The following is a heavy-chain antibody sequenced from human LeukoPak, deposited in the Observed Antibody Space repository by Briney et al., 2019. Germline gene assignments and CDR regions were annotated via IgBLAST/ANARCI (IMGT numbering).Heavy chain of an antibody. CDR1: GFTFSTYA. V-gene: IGHV3-23*01. D-gene: IGHD3-9*01. Sequence: QPGGSLRLSCAASGFTFSTYAMSWVRQAPRKGLEWVSTIIDSGGATYYAESVKGRFTISRDNSKNTLYLQMNSLRAEDTATYYCAKDRNYDILTGYNWFDPWGQGTLVTVSS. J-gene: IGHJ5*02. CDR2: IIDSGGAT. CDR3: AKDRNYDILTGYNWFDP.